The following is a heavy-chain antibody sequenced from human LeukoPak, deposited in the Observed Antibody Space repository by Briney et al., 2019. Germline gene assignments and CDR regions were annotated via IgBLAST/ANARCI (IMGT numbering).Heavy chain of an antibody. CDR3: ARTPLRFLEWLSTPNYYYYMDV. D-gene: IGHD3-3*01. CDR1: GYTFTGYY. CDR2: ITPHSGVT. Sequence: ASVKVSCKASGYTFTGYYLHWVRQAPGQGLEWMGRITPHSGVTNYAQKFQGRVTMTRDTSISTAYMELSRLRSDDTAVYYCARTPLRFLEWLSTPNYYYYMDVWGKGTTVTVSS. V-gene: IGHV1-2*06. J-gene: IGHJ6*03.